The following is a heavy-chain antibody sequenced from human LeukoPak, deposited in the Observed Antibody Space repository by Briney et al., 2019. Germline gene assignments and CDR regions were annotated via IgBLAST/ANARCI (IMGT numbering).Heavy chain of an antibody. Sequence: SETLSLTCTVSGGSISSYYWSWIRQPPGKGLEWIGYIYYSGSTNYNPSLKSRVTILVDTSKNQFSLKLSSVTAADTAVYYCARRGYYYDSSGYPHFFDYWGQGTLVTVSS. CDR3: ARRGYYYDSSGYPHFFDY. CDR1: GGSISSYY. CDR2: IYYSGST. J-gene: IGHJ4*02. D-gene: IGHD3-22*01. V-gene: IGHV4-59*01.